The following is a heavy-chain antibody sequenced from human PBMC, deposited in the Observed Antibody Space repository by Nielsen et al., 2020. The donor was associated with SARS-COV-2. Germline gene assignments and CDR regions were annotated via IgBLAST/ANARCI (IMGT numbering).Heavy chain of an antibody. J-gene: IGHJ6*02. D-gene: IGHD6-13*01. Sequence: WIRQPPGKGLEYVSAISSNGGSTYYADSVKGRFTISRDNSKNTLYLQMSSLRAEDTAVYYCVGREYSSSWYSFWFGLDGMDVWGQGTTVTVSS. V-gene: IGHV3-64D*06. CDR3: VGREYSSSWYSFWFGLDGMDV. CDR2: ISSNGGST.